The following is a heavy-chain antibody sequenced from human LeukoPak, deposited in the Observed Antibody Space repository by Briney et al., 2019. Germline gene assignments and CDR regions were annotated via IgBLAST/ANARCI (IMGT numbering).Heavy chain of an antibody. CDR1: GYSFTSYW. CDR2: IYPGDSDT. Sequence: GESLKISCKGSGYSFTSYWIGWVRQMPGKGLEWMGIIYPGDSDTRYSPSFQGQVTISADKSISTAYLQWSSLKASDTAMYYCARSSWYEENYYYYYMDVWGKGTTVTVSS. J-gene: IGHJ6*03. V-gene: IGHV5-51*01. D-gene: IGHD6-13*01. CDR3: ARSSWYEENYYYYYMDV.